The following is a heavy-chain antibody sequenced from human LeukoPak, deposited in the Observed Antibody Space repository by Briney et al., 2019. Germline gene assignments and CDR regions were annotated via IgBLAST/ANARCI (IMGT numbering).Heavy chain of an antibody. CDR3: ARDPIRRDGYSR. CDR1: GFTFSSYA. CDR2: ISSSSSYI. D-gene: IGHD5-24*01. J-gene: IGHJ4*02. V-gene: IGHV3-21*01. Sequence: GGSLRLSCAASGFTFSSYAMNWVRQAPGKGLEWVSSISSSSSYIYYADSVKGRFTISRDNAKNSLYLQMNSLRAEDTAVYYCARDPIRRDGYSRWGQGTLVTVSS.